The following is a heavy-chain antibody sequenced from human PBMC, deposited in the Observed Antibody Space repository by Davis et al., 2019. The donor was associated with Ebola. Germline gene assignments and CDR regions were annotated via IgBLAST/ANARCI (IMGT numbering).Heavy chain of an antibody. J-gene: IGHJ3*01. CDR3: AKSQYQLLTDAFDF. V-gene: IGHV3-23*01. CDR1: GFTFSSYS. CDR2: ISGSGGTT. D-gene: IGHD2-2*01. Sequence: GGSLRLSCTASGFTFSSYSMSWVRQAPGKGLEWVSTISGSGGTTYYADSVKGRFSISRDNSKNTLYLQMNSLGAEDTAVYYCAKSQYQLLTDAFDFWGQGTMVIVSS.